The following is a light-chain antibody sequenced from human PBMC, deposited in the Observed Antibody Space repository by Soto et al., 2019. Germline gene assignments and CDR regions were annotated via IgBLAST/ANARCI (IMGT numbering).Light chain of an antibody. J-gene: IGLJ2*01. CDR2: VVT. V-gene: IGLV2-14*01. Sequence: QSALTQPASVSGSPGQSITISCTGTRSDVGRYNYVSWYQQHPGKAPKLLIYVVTYRPSGVSTRFSASKSGSTASLTISGIQAEDEADYYCSSYSTTSSPHVLFGGGTKLTVL. CDR1: RSDVGRYNY. CDR3: SSYSTTSSPHVL.